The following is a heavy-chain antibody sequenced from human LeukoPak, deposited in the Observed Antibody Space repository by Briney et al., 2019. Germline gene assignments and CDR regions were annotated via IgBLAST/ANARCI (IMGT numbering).Heavy chain of an antibody. V-gene: IGHV1-18*01. D-gene: IGHD3-3*01. CDR3: ARDQTAYYDFWSGYYAY. CDR1: GYTFTSYG. J-gene: IGHJ4*02. CDR2: ISAYNGNT. Sequence: ASVNVSCKASGYTFTSYGISWVRQAPGQGLEWMGWISAYNGNTNYAQKLQGRVTMTTDTSTSTAYMELRSLRSDDTAVYYCARDQTAYYDFWSGYYAYWGQGTLVTVSS.